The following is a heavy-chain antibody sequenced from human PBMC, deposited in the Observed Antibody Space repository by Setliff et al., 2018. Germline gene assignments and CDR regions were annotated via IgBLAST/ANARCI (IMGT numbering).Heavy chain of an antibody. Sequence: ASVKVSCKASGYTFTSYDINWVRQAPGQGLEWLGWINSNSGSTTYAQKFQGRVTMTRDTSINTVYMELKSLTSDDSAVYYCARVETSSSDFDNWGQGTLVTVSS. D-gene: IGHD6-6*01. V-gene: IGHV1-2*02. CDR1: GYTFTSYD. CDR2: INSNSGST. CDR3: ARVETSSSDFDN. J-gene: IGHJ4*02.